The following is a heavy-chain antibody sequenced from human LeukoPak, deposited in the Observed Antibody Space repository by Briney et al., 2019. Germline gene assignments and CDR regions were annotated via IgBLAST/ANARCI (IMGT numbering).Heavy chain of an antibody. V-gene: IGHV4-38-2*02. CDR3: ARYSGYADY. Sequence: SETLSLTCTVSGYSISSGYYWGWSRQPPGKGLEWIGSIYHSGSTYYNPSLKSRVTISVDTSKNQSSLKLSSVTAADTAVYYCARYSGYADYWGQGTLVTVSS. D-gene: IGHD5-12*01. CDR1: GYSISSGYY. J-gene: IGHJ4*02. CDR2: IYHSGST.